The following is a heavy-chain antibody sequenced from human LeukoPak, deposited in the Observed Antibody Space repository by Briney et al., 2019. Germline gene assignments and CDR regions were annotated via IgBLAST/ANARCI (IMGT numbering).Heavy chain of an antibody. CDR3: AKGIAVAGYYYYYGMDV. Sequence: PSETLSLTCTVSGGSISSYYWSWIRQPAGKGLEWIGRIYTSGSTNYNPSLKSRVTMSVDTSKNQFSLKLSSVTAADTAVYYCAKGIAVAGYYYYYGMDVWGQGTTVTASS. J-gene: IGHJ6*02. CDR2: IYTSGST. V-gene: IGHV4-4*07. D-gene: IGHD6-19*01. CDR1: GGSISSYY.